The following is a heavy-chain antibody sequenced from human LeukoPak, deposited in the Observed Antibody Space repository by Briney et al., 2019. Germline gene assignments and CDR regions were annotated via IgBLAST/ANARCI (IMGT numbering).Heavy chain of an antibody. CDR3: ARVHCSSTSCYYFDY. J-gene: IGHJ4*02. CDR2: IYHSGST. D-gene: IGHD2-2*01. CDR1: GGSISSSNW. V-gene: IGHV4-4*02. Sequence: SGTLSLTCAVSGGSISSSNWWSWVRQPPGKGLEWIGEIYHSGSTNYNPSLKSRVTISVDKSKNQFSLKLSSVTAADTAVYYCARVHCSSTSCYYFDYRGQGTLVTVSS.